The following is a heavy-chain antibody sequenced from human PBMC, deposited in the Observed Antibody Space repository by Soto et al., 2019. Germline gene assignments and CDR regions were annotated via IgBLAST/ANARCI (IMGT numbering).Heavy chain of an antibody. CDR2: ISYDGSNK. J-gene: IGHJ6*02. Sequence: GGSLRLSCAASGFTFSSYGMHWVRQAPGKGLEWVAVISYDGSNKYYADSVKGRFTISRDNSKNTLYLQMNSLRAEDTAVYYCAKDGAQSGMDVWGQGXTVTVYS. V-gene: IGHV3-30*18. CDR3: AKDGAQSGMDV. CDR1: GFTFSSYG.